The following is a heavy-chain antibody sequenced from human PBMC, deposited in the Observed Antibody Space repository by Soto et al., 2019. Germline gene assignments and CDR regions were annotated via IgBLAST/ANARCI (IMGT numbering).Heavy chain of an antibody. V-gene: IGHV3-11*01. Sequence: QVHLVESGGGLVKPGGSLRLSCAASGFTFSDHYMTWIRQAPGKGLDWVAKISGSGTTIFYADSVEGRFTVSRDNAKNSVYLQMDSLRAEDTAVYYCASDPFYYASGYWGQGTLVTVSS. CDR2: ISGSGTTI. CDR1: GFTFSDHY. J-gene: IGHJ4*02. CDR3: ASDPFYYASGY. D-gene: IGHD3-10*01.